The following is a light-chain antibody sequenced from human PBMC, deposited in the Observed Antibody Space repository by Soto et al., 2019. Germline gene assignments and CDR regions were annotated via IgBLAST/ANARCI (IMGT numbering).Light chain of an antibody. J-gene: IGKJ2*01. CDR2: GAS. CDR3: QQYGSSPPYT. CDR1: QSLSSSS. Sequence: EIVLTQSPGTLSLSPGERATLSCRARQSLSSSSLAWYQQKPGQAPRLLIYGASSRATGIPDRFSGSGSGTDFTLTISRLEPEDFAVYYCQQYGSSPPYTFGQGTKLEIK. V-gene: IGKV3-20*01.